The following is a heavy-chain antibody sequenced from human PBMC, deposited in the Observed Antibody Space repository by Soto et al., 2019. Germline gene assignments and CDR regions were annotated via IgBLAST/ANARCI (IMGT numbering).Heavy chain of an antibody. V-gene: IGHV3-30*18. J-gene: IGHJ4*02. CDR1: GFTFSSYG. Sequence: ESGGGVVQPGRSLRLSCAASGFTFSSYGMHWVRQAPGKGLEWVAVISYDGSNKYYADSVKGRFTISRDNSKNTLYLQMNSLRAEDTAVYYCAKPPSYYDSSGLVGYWGQGTLVTVSS. D-gene: IGHD3-22*01. CDR3: AKPPSYYDSSGLVGY. CDR2: ISYDGSNK.